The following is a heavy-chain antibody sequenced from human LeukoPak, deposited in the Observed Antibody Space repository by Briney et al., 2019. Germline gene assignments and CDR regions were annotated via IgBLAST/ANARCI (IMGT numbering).Heavy chain of an antibody. CDR1: GFTFSSYW. CDR2: INSDGSST. D-gene: IGHD1-1*01. V-gene: IGHV3-74*01. J-gene: IGHJ4*02. CDR3: ARGRYNWNLDY. Sequence: GGSLRLSCAASGFTFSSYWMHWVRQAPGKGLVWVSRINSDGSSTSYADSVKGRFTISRDNAKNSLYLQMNSLRAEDTAVYYCARGRYNWNLDYWGQGTLVTVSS.